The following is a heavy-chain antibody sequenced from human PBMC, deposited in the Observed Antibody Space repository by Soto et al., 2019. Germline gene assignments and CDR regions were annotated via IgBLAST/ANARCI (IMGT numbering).Heavy chain of an antibody. CDR2: ISYDGSNK. J-gene: IGHJ3*02. D-gene: IGHD3-22*01. Sequence: QVQLVESGGGVVQPGRSLRLSCAASGFTFSSYAMHWVRQAPGKGLEWVAVISYDGSNKYYADSVKGRFTISRDNSKNTLDLQMNSLRAEDTAVYYCARESSDYYDSNDAFDIWGQGTMVTVSS. CDR3: ARESSDYYDSNDAFDI. V-gene: IGHV3-30-3*01. CDR1: GFTFSSYA.